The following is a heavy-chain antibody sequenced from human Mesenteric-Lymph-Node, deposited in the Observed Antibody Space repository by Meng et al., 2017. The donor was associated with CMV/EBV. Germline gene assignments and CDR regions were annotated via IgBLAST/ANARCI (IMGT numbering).Heavy chain of an antibody. Sequence: LRLSCIVSGDSISSSGYYWSWIRQLPGKGLEWIGYIYYSGSTYYSPSLKSRVSISVDTSKNQFSLKLNSVTAADTAVYYCARSYSSGWTPLGYWGQGTLVTVSS. CDR2: IYYSGST. D-gene: IGHD6-19*01. V-gene: IGHV4-31*03. J-gene: IGHJ4*02. CDR1: GDSISSSGYY. CDR3: ARSYSSGWTPLGY.